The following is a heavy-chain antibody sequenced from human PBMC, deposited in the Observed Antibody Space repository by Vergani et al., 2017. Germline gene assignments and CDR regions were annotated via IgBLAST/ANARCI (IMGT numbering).Heavy chain of an antibody. J-gene: IGHJ5*02. V-gene: IGHV1-2*02. Sequence: QVLLVQSGAEVKKPGASVKVSCKASGYTFTGYYMHWVRQAPGQGLEWMGWINPNSGGTNYAQKFQGRVTMTRDTSISTAYMELSRLRSDDTAVYYCARAPTIFGVVFIKTVFDPWGQGTLVTVSS. CDR3: ARAPTIFGVVFIKTVFDP. CDR1: GYTFTGYY. CDR2: INPNSGGT. D-gene: IGHD3-3*01.